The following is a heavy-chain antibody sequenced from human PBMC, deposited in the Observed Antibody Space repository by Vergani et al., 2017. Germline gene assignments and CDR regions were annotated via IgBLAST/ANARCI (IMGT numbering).Heavy chain of an antibody. CDR1: GFTFSSYA. V-gene: IGHV3-23*01. J-gene: IGHJ4*02. D-gene: IGHD3-22*01. CDR3: AKYLNYYDSSGYYSDY. CDR2: ISGSGGST. Sequence: EVQLLESGGGLVQPGGSLRLSCAASGFTFSSYAMSWVRQAPGKGLEWVSAISGSGGSTYYADSVKGRFTISRDNSKNTLYLQMNSLRTEDTAVYYCAKYLNYYDSSGYYSDYWGQGTLVTVSS.